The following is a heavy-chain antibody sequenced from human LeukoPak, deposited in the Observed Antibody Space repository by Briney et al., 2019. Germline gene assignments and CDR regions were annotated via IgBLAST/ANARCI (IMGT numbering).Heavy chain of an antibody. CDR1: GYTLTELS. V-gene: IGHV1-24*01. CDR3: VGSGSYSTYNHAITLYYFDY. D-gene: IGHD3-10*01. J-gene: IGHJ4*02. Sequence: ASVKVSCKVSGYTLTELSMHWVRQAPGKGLEWMGGFDPEDGETIYAQKFQGRVTMTGDTSTDTAYMELSSLRSEDTAVYYCVGSGSYSTYNHAITLYYFDYWGQGTLVTVSS. CDR2: FDPEDGET.